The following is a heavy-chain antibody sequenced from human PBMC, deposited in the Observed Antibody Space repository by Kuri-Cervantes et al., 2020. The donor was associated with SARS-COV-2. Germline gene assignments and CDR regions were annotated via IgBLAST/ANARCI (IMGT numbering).Heavy chain of an antibody. CDR1: GFTFNRHP. Sequence: GESLKISCAASGFTFNRHPMNWVRQAPGKGLEWVSYIHNSLDVIYYADSVKGRFTMSRDNSKNTLHLQMSGLRTENTTVYYCAKKCRVMIIKVVMVVYLNWFDPWCQGILVTVSS. CDR3: AKKCRVMIIKVVMVVYLNWFDP. J-gene: IGHJ5*02. D-gene: IGHD2-8*02. V-gene: IGHV3-48*01. CDR2: IHNSLDVI.